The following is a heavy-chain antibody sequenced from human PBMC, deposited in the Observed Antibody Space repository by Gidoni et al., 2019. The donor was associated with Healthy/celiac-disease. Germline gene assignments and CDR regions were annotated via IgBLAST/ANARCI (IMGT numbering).Heavy chain of an antibody. CDR1: GFTFSSYW. CDR3: ASRTYYYDSSGYTFDY. D-gene: IGHD3-22*01. CDR2: IKQDGSEK. V-gene: IGHV3-7*03. Sequence: EVQLVESGGGLVQPGGSLRLSCAASGFTFSSYWMSWVRQAPGKGLEWVANIKQDGSEKYYVDSVKGRFTISRDNAKNSLYLQMNSLRAEDTAVYYCASRTYYYDSSGYTFDYWGQGTLVTVSS. J-gene: IGHJ4*02.